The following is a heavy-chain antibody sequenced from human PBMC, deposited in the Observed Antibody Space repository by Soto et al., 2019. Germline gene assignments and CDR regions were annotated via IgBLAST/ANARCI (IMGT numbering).Heavy chain of an antibody. Sequence: SETLSLICAVYGGSFSGYYWSWIRQPPGKGLEWIGEINHSGSTNYNPSLKSRVTISVDTSKNQFSLKLSSVTAADTAVYYCARGIYGDYSSGSPFDYWGQGTLVTVSS. CDR1: GGSFSGYY. D-gene: IGHD4-17*01. V-gene: IGHV4-34*01. CDR2: INHSGST. CDR3: ARGIYGDYSSGSPFDY. J-gene: IGHJ4*02.